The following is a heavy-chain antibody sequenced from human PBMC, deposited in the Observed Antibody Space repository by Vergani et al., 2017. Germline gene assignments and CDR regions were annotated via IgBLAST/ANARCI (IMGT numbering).Heavy chain of an antibody. CDR2: ISSSCSTI. CDR1: GFTFSSYE. J-gene: IGHJ4*02. CDR3: ASPQITIFGSFDY. D-gene: IGHD3-3*01. Sequence: EVQLVESGGGLVQPGGSLRLSCAASGFTFSSYEMNWVRQAPGKGLEWVSYISSSCSTIYYADSVKGRFTISRDNAKKSLYLQMNSLRAEDTAVYSCASPQITIFGSFDYWGQGTLVTVSS. V-gene: IGHV3-48*03.